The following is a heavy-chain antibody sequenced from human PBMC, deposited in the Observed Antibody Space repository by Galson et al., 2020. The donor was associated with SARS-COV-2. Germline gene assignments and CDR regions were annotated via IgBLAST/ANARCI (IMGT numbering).Heavy chain of an antibody. V-gene: IGHV3-30-3*01. CDR2: ISYDGSNK. Sequence: TGGTLRLSCAASGFTFSSYAMHWVRQAPGKGLEWVAVISYDGSNKYYADSVKGRFTISRDNSKNTLYLQMNSLRAEDTAVYYCARDLSYRNGRKGWAGILGVFIGPFDYWGQGTLVTVSS. CDR3: ARDLSYRNGRKGWAGILGVFIGPFDY. D-gene: IGHD3-3*01. J-gene: IGHJ4*02. CDR1: GFTFSSYA.